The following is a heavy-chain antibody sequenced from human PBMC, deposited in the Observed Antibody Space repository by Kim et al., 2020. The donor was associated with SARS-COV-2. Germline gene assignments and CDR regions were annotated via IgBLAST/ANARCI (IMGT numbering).Heavy chain of an antibody. V-gene: IGHV4-4*07. Sequence: SETLSLTCTVSGGSISSYYWSWIRQPAGKGLEWVGRIYTSGSTNYNPSLKRRVTMSLDTSKNQFSLKLSSVTAADTAVYYCSRDRPYYYDSSGYYVRLGFDPWGQGNLVTVSS. CDR1: GGSISSYY. J-gene: IGHJ5*02. CDR2: IYTSGST. D-gene: IGHD3-22*01. CDR3: SRDRPYYYDSSGYYVRLGFDP.